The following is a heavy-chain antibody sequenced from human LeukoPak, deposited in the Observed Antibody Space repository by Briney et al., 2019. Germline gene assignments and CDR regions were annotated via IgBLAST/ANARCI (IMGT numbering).Heavy chain of an antibody. V-gene: IGHV4-39*07. CDR2: VYHTGSS. D-gene: IGHD5-12*01. CDR3: AKGGVLPTRDWFSP. J-gene: IGHJ5*02. Sequence: SETLSLTCTVSGASISSPTFYWGWTRQSPGKGLEWIGNVYHTGSSFYTASLKSRVTISIDTSKNQFSLNLMSVTAADTAIYFCAKGGVLPTRDWFSPWGPGILVTVSS. CDR1: GASISSPTFY.